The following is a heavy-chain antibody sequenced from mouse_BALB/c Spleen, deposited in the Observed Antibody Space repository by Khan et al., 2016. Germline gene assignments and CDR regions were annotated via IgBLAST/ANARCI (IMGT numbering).Heavy chain of an antibody. D-gene: IGHD2-10*02. Sequence: QVRLQQSGAELARPGASVKLSCKASGYTFTSYWMQWVKQRPGQGLEWIGAFYTGDGDARYTQKFKDKATLTADKSSSKAYMQLICLESEDSAVYYCARGRYGNYDAMDYWGQGTSVTVSS. V-gene: IGHV1-87*01. CDR2: FYTGDGDA. CDR1: GYTFTSYW. CDR3: ARGRYGNYDAMDY. J-gene: IGHJ4*01.